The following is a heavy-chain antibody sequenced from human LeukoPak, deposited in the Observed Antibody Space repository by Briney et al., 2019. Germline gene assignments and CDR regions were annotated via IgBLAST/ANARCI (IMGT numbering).Heavy chain of an antibody. CDR1: GYTFTSHY. J-gene: IGHJ4*02. D-gene: IGHD3-22*01. CDR2: INPTGDTT. Sequence: ASVKVSCKASGYTFTSHYMHWVRQAPGQGLEWMGVINPTGDTTRYAQKFQGRVTMTRDMSTSTDYMELSSLRSEDTAVYYCARSKPFDYYDSSGIDYWGQGTLVTVSS. CDR3: ARSKPFDYYDSSGIDY. V-gene: IGHV1-46*01.